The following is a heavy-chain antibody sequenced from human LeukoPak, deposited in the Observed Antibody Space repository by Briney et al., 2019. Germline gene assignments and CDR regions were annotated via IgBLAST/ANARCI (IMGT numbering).Heavy chain of an antibody. CDR2: IYYSGST. CDR3: ARFSGFSYGYPYF. Sequence: LRLSCAASGFTFSSYAMSWVRQAPGKGLEWIGSIYYSGSTYYNPSLKSRVTISVDTSKNQFSLKLSSVTAADMAVYYCARFSGFSYGYPYFWGQGTLVTVSS. J-gene: IGHJ4*02. D-gene: IGHD5-18*01. CDR1: GFTFSSYA. V-gene: IGHV4-38-2*01.